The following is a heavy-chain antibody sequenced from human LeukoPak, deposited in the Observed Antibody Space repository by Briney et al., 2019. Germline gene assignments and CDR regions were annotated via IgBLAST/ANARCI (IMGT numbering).Heavy chain of an antibody. V-gene: IGHV4-34*01. CDR3: AGNARASSGY. CDR2: INHSGST. J-gene: IGHJ4*02. D-gene: IGHD5-18*01. CDR1: GGSPSGYY. Sequence: SETLSLTCAGYGGSPSGYYRCCIRQPPGKGLEWIGEINHSGSTNYNPSLKSRVTISVDTSKNQFSLKRSSVTAADTAVYYCAGNARASSGYWGQGTLVTVSS.